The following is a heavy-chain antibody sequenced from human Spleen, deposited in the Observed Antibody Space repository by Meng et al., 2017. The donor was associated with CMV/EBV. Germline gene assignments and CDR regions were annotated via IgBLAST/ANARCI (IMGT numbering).Heavy chain of an antibody. Sequence: SETLSLTCTVSGGSISSYYWSWIRQPPGKGLEWIGYIYYSGSTNYNPSLKSLVTISVDTSKNQFSLKLSSVTAADTAVYYWARFHSSGWSFDYWGQGTLVTVSS. J-gene: IGHJ4*02. CDR1: GGSISSYY. CDR2: IYYSGST. D-gene: IGHD6-19*01. CDR3: ARFHSSGWSFDY. V-gene: IGHV4-59*12.